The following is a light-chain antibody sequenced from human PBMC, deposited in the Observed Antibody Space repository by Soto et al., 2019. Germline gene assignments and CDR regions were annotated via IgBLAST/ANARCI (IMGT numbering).Light chain of an antibody. CDR3: QQRSNWPPLT. V-gene: IGKV3D-20*02. Sequence: EIVLTQSPGTLSLSPGERATLSCRASQSVSSSYLAWYQQKPGQAPRLLIYGASSRATGTPDRFSGSGSGTDFTLTISRLEAEDFAAYYCQQRSNWPPLTLGGGTKVDIK. CDR1: QSVSSSY. CDR2: GAS. J-gene: IGKJ4*01.